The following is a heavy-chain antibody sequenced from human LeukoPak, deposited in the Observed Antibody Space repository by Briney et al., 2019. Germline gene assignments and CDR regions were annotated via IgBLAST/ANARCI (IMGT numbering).Heavy chain of an antibody. V-gene: IGHV1-69*06. Sequence: SVTVSCKASGGTFTHFVISWLRQAPGQGLEWMGGIAPISGTPVYAQKFQDRVNITADTSTNTAYMEMSSLTSEDTAMYYCAREGEYYAESGNLIDAADVWGQGTMVIVSS. CDR2: IAPISGTP. J-gene: IGHJ3*01. D-gene: IGHD3-10*01. CDR1: GGTFTHFV. CDR3: AREGEYYAESGNLIDAADV.